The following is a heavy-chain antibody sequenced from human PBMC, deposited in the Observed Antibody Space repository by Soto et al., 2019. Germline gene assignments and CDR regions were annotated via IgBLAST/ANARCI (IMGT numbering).Heavy chain of an antibody. D-gene: IGHD6-19*01. V-gene: IGHV4-59*08. CDR3: ARLRSGPDNGWYWAFDY. CDR2: MYNTGST. J-gene: IGHJ4*02. CDR1: GGSISSYY. Sequence: SETLSLTCTVSGGSISSYYWSWIWQPPGKGLEWIGYMYNTGSTVYNPSLKSRVTISVDTSKNQFSLKLSSVTAADTAVYFCARLRSGPDNGWYWAFDYWGQGTLVTVSS.